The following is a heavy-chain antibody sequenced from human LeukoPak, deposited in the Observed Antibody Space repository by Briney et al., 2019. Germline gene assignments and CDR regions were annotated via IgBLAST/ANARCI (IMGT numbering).Heavy chain of an antibody. Sequence: QSGGSLRLSCAASGFTFSSYAMSWVRQAPGKGLEWVSAISGSGGSTYYADSVKGRFTISRDNSRNTLYLQMNSLRAEDTAVYYCAKGVRRSSDYPSPVDYWGQGTLVTVSS. CDR2: ISGSGGST. J-gene: IGHJ4*02. CDR3: AKGVRRSSDYPSPVDY. D-gene: IGHD3-22*01. V-gene: IGHV3-23*01. CDR1: GFTFSSYA.